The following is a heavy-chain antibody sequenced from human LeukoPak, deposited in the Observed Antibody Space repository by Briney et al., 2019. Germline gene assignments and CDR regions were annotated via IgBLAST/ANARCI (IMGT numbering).Heavy chain of an antibody. D-gene: IGHD2-15*01. CDR3: ARGLHGGKPWDYGMDV. J-gene: IGHJ6*02. CDR1: GFTFSSYA. Sequence: GGSLRLSCAASGFTFSSYAMHWVRQAPGKGLEWVAVIWYDGSNKYYADSVKGRFTISRDNSKNTVYLQINSLRAEDTAVYYCARGLHGGKPWDYGMDVWGQGTRVTVSS. CDR2: IWYDGSNK. V-gene: IGHV3-33*08.